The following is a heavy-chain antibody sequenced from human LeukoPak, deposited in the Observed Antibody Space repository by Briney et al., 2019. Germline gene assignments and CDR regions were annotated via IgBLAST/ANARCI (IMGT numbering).Heavy chain of an antibody. Sequence: SETLSLTCTVSGHSISGYFWTWIRQPPGKGLEWIGYIYYRGDTNYNPSLKSRVTISVDTSKNQFSLKLSSVTTADTAVYYCARASTVTTVDVWGTGTTVTVSS. J-gene: IGHJ6*04. CDR2: IYYRGDT. CDR1: GHSISGYF. D-gene: IGHD4-17*01. CDR3: ARASTVTTVDV. V-gene: IGHV4-59*01.